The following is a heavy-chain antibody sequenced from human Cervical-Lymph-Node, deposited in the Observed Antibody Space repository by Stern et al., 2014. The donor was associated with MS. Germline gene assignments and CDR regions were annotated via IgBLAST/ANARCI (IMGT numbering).Heavy chain of an antibody. CDR3: VLTGYYHY. D-gene: IGHD3-9*01. V-gene: IGHV1-69*01. J-gene: IGHJ4*02. Sequence: QVQLVQSGPEVMQPGSSVKVSCKASGGSFSSYDVSWVRQAPGKGLEWMGRIITLSGSTNYADHLQGRVTITADESTTTVHMQLSSLSSDDTAVYYCVLTGYYHYWGQGTLVTVSS. CDR1: GGSFSSYD. CDR2: IITLSGST.